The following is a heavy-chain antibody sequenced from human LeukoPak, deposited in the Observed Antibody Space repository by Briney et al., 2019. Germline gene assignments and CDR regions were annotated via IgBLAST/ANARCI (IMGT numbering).Heavy chain of an antibody. CDR3: ARATMRYGSGSYYIWFDY. D-gene: IGHD3-10*01. Sequence: SETLSLTCTVSGGSISSSSYYWGWIRQPPGKGLEWIGSIYYSGSTYYNPSLKSRVTISVDTSKNQFSLKLSSVTAADTAVYYCARATMRYGSGSYYIWFDYWGQGTLVTVSS. V-gene: IGHV4-39*07. CDR1: GGSISSSSYY. CDR2: IYYSGST. J-gene: IGHJ4*02.